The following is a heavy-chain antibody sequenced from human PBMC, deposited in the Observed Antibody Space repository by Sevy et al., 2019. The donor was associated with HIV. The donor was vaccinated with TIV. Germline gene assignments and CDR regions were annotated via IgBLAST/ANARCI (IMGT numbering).Heavy chain of an antibody. CDR1: GDTFTNYA. Sequence: ASVNVSCKASGDTFTNYAFGWVRQAPGQGLEWMGRIIPMFGTGTTDYAQKFQGRVKITADESTSTAYMELSSLRSEDTAVYYCAGATDTYYTLDYWGQGTLVTVSS. D-gene: IGHD3-3*01. CDR3: AGATDTYYTLDY. J-gene: IGHJ4*02. CDR2: IIPMFGTGTT. V-gene: IGHV1-69*13.